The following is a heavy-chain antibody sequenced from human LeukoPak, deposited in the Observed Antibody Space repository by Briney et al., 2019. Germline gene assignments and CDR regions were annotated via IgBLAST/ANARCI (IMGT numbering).Heavy chain of an antibody. CDR3: ARSGVRGVLSDY. CDR1: GGSISSGTYY. V-gene: IGHV4-61*02. Sequence: PSQTLSLTCTVSGGSISSGTYYWSWIRQLAGKGLEWIGSIYYSGTTHYSPSLESRVTISVDTSKNQFSLKLSSVTAADTAVYYCARSGVRGVLSDYWGQGTLVTVSS. J-gene: IGHJ4*02. CDR2: IYYSGTT. D-gene: IGHD3-10*01.